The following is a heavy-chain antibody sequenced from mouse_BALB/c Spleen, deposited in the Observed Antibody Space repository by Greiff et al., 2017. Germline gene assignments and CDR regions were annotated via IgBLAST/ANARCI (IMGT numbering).Heavy chain of an antibody. J-gene: IGHJ3*01. CDR3: ARAYYYGSSSWFAY. V-gene: IGHV2-6-7*01. Sequence: VQLKESGPGLVAPSQSLSITCTVSGFSLTGYGVNWVRQPPGKGLEWLGMIWGDGSTDYNSALKSRLSISKDNSKGQVFLKMNSLQTDDTARYYCARAYYYGSSSWFAYWGQGTLVTVSA. D-gene: IGHD1-1*01. CDR2: IWGDGST. CDR1: GFSLTGYG.